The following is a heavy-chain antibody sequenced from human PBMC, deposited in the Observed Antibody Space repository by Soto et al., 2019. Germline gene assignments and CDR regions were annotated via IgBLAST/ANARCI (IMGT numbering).Heavy chain of an antibody. CDR1: GFTFSSYA. D-gene: IGHD3-22*01. J-gene: IGHJ4*02. CDR3: ATEYDSSGYYPAY. CDR2: ISYDGSNK. Sequence: PGGSLRLSCAASGFTFSSYAMHWVRQAPGKGLEWVAVISYDGSNKYYADSVKGRFAISRDNFKNTLYLQMSSLRAEDTALYYCATEYDSSGYYPAYWGQGTLVTVSS. V-gene: IGHV3-30*09.